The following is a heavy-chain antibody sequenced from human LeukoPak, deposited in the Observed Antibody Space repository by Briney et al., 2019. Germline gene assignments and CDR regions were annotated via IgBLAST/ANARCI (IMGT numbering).Heavy chain of an antibody. V-gene: IGHV3-53*01. J-gene: IGHJ4*02. Sequence: GGSLRLSCAASGFSVNNDYMNWVRQAPGKGLEWVSVKDNFGNTYYTDSAKGRFTISRDISKNTVYLQMNTLSAEDTAVYYCAGGTYYGSGSRPGYFDHWGQGTLVTVSS. CDR2: KDNFGNT. CDR3: AGGTYYGSGSRPGYFDH. CDR1: GFSVNNDY. D-gene: IGHD3-10*01.